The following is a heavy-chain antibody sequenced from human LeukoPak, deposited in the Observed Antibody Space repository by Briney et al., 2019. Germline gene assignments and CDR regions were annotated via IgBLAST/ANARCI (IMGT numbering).Heavy chain of an antibody. D-gene: IGHD6-13*01. Sequence: GGSLGLSVAASGFPFSSYSRNWVRQAPGRGLDWVSSIISISSYIYYADSVKGRFTISRDNAKNSLYLQMNSLRAEDTAVYYCARESPYSSSWYRAAFDIWGQGTMVTVSS. CDR1: GFPFSSYS. V-gene: IGHV3-21*01. J-gene: IGHJ3*02. CDR2: IISISSYI. CDR3: ARESPYSSSWYRAAFDI.